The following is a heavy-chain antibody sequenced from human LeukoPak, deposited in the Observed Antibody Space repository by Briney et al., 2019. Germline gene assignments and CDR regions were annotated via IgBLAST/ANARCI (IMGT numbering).Heavy chain of an antibody. CDR1: GFTFSSYG. CDR3: AKAGQQLVQLWDY. D-gene: IGHD6-13*01. V-gene: IGHV3-23*01. CDR2: ISGSGGNT. J-gene: IGHJ4*02. Sequence: GGTLRLSCAASGFTFSSYGMSWVRQAPGKGLEWVSAISGSGGNTYYADSVKGRFTISRDNSKNTLYLQMNSLRAEDTAVYYCAKAGQQLVQLWDYWGQGTLVTVSS.